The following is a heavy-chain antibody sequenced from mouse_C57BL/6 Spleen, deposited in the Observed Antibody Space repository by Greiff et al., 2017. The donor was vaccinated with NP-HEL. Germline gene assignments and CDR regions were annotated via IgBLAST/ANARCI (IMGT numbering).Heavy chain of an antibody. CDR1: GYTFTSYW. D-gene: IGHD1-1*01. Sequence: QVQLQQPGAELVKPGASVKLSCKASGYTFTSYWMHWVKQRPGQGLEWIGMIHPNSGSTNYNEKFKSKATLTVDKSSSTAYMQLSSLTSEDSAVYYCARGVTTVVAKGYWGQGTTLTVSS. CDR2: IHPNSGST. J-gene: IGHJ2*01. V-gene: IGHV1-64*01. CDR3: ARGVTTVVAKGY.